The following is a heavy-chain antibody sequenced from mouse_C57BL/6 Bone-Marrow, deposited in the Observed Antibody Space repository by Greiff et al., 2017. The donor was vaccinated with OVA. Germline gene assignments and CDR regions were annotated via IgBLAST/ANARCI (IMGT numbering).Heavy chain of an antibody. V-gene: IGHV1-69*01. J-gene: IGHJ2*01. CDR1: GYTFTSYW. CDR2: IDPSDSYT. CDR3: ARGGSPFDY. Sequence: VQLQESGAELVMPGASVKLSCKASGYTFTSYWMHWVKQRPGQGLEWIGEIDPSDSYTNYNQKFKGKSTLTVDKSSSTAYMQLSSLTSEDSAVYYCARGGSPFDYWGQGTTLTVSS.